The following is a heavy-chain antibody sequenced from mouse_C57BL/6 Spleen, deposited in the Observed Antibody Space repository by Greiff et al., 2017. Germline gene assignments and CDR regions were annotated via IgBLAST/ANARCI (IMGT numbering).Heavy chain of an antibody. CDR2: ISSGGGYI. Sequence: EVQVVESGEGLVKPGGSLKLSCAASGFTFSSYAMSWVRQTPEKRLEWVAYISSGGGYIYYADTVKGRFTISRDNARNTLYLQMSSLKSEDTAMYYCTRGGSSGYGADWGQGTLVTVSA. J-gene: IGHJ3*01. CDR1: GFTFSSYA. D-gene: IGHD3-2*02. CDR3: TRGGSSGYGAD. V-gene: IGHV5-9-1*02.